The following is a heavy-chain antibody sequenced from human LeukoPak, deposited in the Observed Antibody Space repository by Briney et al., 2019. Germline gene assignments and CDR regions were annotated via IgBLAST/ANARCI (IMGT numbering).Heavy chain of an antibody. Sequence: HPGGSLRLSCAASGFTFSSYSMNWVRQAPGKGLEWVSYISSRSSTIYYADSVKGRFTISRDNAKNSLYLQMNSLRAEDTAVYYCARDGYYYGSGSYYKVDFDYWGQGTLVTVSS. CDR1: GFTFSSYS. CDR2: ISSRSSTI. CDR3: ARDGYYYGSGSYYKVDFDY. J-gene: IGHJ4*02. D-gene: IGHD3-10*01. V-gene: IGHV3-48*01.